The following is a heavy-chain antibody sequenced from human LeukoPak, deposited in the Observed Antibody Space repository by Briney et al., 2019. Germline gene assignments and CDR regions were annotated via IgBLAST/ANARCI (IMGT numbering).Heavy chain of an antibody. V-gene: IGHV3-74*03. CDR2: ITPEGTTT. Sequence: GGSLRLSCAASGFTFSTYWMHWVRQAPGKGLVWVARITPEGTTTAYADSVKGRFTISRDNAKNTLFLQMNSLSAEDTAVYYCARDLDWILFDYWGQGTLVTVSS. CDR3: ARDLDWILFDY. CDR1: GFTFSTYW. D-gene: IGHD3-9*01. J-gene: IGHJ4*02.